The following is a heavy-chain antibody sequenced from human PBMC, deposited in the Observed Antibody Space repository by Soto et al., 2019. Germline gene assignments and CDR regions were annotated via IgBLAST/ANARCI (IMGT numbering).Heavy chain of an antibody. V-gene: IGHV1-2*02. CDR2: INPNSGGT. Sequence: ASVKVSCKASGYTFTGYYMHWVRQAPGQGLEWMGWINPNSGGTNYAQKFQGRVTMTRDTSISTTYMELSRLRSDDTAVYYCARVLRGYCSGGSCYDWFDPWGQGTLVTVSS. CDR1: GYTFTGYY. CDR3: ARVLRGYCSGGSCYDWFDP. J-gene: IGHJ5*02. D-gene: IGHD2-15*01.